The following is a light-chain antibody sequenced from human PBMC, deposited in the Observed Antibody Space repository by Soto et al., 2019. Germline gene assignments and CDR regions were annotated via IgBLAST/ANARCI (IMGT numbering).Light chain of an antibody. CDR3: CSYAGTVAYV. J-gene: IGLJ1*01. Sequence: QSVLTQPASVSGSPGQSITISCAGTGSDVGAYNLVSWYQQHPGNAPKLIICEVNTRPSGISNRFSGSKSCDTASLTISGLQAEDEADYFCCSYAGTVAYVFGTGTKVTVL. V-gene: IGLV2-23*02. CDR2: EVN. CDR1: GSDVGAYNL.